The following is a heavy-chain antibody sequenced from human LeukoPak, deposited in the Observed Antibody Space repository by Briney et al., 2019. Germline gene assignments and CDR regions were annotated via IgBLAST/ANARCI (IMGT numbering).Heavy chain of an antibody. J-gene: IGHJ6*03. V-gene: IGHV3-23*01. Sequence: QPGGSLRLSCAASGFTFSTYGMSWVRQAPGKGLEWVSGISGSGGSRFYTDSVKGQFTISRDNSKNTLYLQMNSLRAEDTAVYYCAKGTSVYYYYMDVWGKGTTVTVSS. D-gene: IGHD1-1*01. CDR1: GFTFSTYG. CDR3: AKGTSVYYYYMDV. CDR2: ISGSGGSR.